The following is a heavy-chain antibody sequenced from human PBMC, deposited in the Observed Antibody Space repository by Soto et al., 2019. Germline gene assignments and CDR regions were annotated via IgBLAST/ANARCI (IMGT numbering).Heavy chain of an antibody. V-gene: IGHV1-18*01. J-gene: IGHJ6*03. CDR3: ARDRGVAPPVAGNTHYYYYMDV. CDR1: GYSFTNYG. D-gene: IGHD6-19*01. CDR2: ISGFNGNT. Sequence: QDQLVQSGAEVKKPGASVTVSCKASGYSFTNYGITWGRQAPGQVLEWMGWISGFNGNTHYAQKLQGRVTMTTDASTSTAYMELRSLRSDDTAVYYCARDRGVAPPVAGNTHYYYYMDVWGKGTTVTVSS.